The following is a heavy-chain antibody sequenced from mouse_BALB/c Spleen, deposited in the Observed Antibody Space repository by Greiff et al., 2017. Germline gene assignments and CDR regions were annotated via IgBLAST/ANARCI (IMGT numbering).Heavy chain of an antibody. Sequence: EVQLQQSGAELVRPGALVKLSCKASGFNIKDYYMHWVKQRPEQGLEWIGWIDPENGNTIYDPKFQGKASITADTSSNTAYLQLSSLTSEETAVYYWARRGGYAPAWFAYWGQGTLVTVSA. CDR3: ARRGGYAPAWFAY. V-gene: IGHV14-1*02. CDR2: IDPENGNT. J-gene: IGHJ3*01. D-gene: IGHD2-2*01. CDR1: GFNIKDYY.